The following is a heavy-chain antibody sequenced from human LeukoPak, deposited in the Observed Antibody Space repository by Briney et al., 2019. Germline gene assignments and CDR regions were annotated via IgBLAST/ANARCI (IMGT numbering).Heavy chain of an antibody. CDR3: AKGPERRGFCSGSACYSDC. CDR1: GLTFSGYV. CDR2: ISANGGRT. J-gene: IGHJ4*02. V-gene: IGHV3-23*01. Sequence: GGSLRLSCAASGLTFSGYVMSWARQAPGKGLEWVAAISANGGRTYYTESAKGHFTISRDNSKNTLYLQMNSLRADDTAVYYCAKGPERRGFCSGSACYSDCWGQGTLVTVSS. D-gene: IGHD2-8*02.